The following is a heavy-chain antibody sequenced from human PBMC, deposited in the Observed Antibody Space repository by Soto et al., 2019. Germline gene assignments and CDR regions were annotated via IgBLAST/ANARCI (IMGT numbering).Heavy chain of an antibody. CDR2: ISDSGSS. V-gene: IGHV4-30-4*01. J-gene: IGHJ4*02. CDR3: AREKGYISGPKNFDY. CDR1: GASISSGDYF. D-gene: IGHD5-12*01. Sequence: PSETLSLTCTVSGASISSGDYFWSWIRQSPGKGLQWIGYISDSGSSYYNPSLKSRVTMSVDTSQNQFSLKLSSVTAADTAVYYCAREKGYISGPKNFDYWGQGTLVTVSS.